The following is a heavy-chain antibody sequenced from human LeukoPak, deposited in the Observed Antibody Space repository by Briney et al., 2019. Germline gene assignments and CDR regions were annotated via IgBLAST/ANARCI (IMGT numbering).Heavy chain of an antibody. CDR1: GGSFSGYY. Sequence: SETLSLTCAVYGGSFSGYYWSWIRQPPGKGLEWIVEINHSGSTKNSPSLKSRVTISVDTSKNQFSLKLRSVTAADTAVYYCAGLVGRYSSGLYYYYFDYWGQGTLVTVSS. V-gene: IGHV4-34*01. D-gene: IGHD3-22*01. CDR2: INHSGST. CDR3: AGLVGRYSSGLYYYYFDY. J-gene: IGHJ4*02.